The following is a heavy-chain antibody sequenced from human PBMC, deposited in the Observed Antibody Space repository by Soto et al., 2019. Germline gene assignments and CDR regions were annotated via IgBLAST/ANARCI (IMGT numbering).Heavy chain of an antibody. J-gene: IGHJ4*02. V-gene: IGHV3-30*18. CDR1: GFTFSSYG. CDR3: AKDTPPADY. Sequence: VQLLESGGGLVQPGGSLRLSCAASGFTFSSYGMHWVRQAPGKGLEWVAVISYDGSNKYYADSVKGRFTISRDNSKNTLYLQMNSLRAEDTAVYYCAKDTPPADYWGQGTLVTVSS. D-gene: IGHD2-15*01. CDR2: ISYDGSNK.